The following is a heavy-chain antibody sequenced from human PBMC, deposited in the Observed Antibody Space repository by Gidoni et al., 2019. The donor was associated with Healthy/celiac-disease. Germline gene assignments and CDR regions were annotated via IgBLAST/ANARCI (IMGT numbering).Heavy chain of an antibody. V-gene: IGHV4-59*01. CDR1: GGSISSYY. CDR2: IYYSGST. J-gene: IGHJ6*02. CDR3: AREGKGMDV. D-gene: IGHD6-13*01. Sequence: QVQLQESGPGLVKPSETLSLTCTVSGGSISSYYWSWIRQPPGKGLEWIGYIYYSGSTNYNPSLKSRVTISVDTSKNQFSLKLSSVTAAETAVYYCAREGKGMDVWGQGTTVTVPS.